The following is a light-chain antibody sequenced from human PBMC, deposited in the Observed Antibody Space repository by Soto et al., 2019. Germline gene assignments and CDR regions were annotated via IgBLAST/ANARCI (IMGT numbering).Light chain of an antibody. CDR3: QQYAKWPLT. CDR2: RAS. J-gene: IGKJ4*01. CDR1: QSVGSN. Sequence: EVVMTQSPATLSVSPGERTSLSCRASQSVGSNLGWYQQKPGQAPRLLIYRASTRATGIPARFSGSGSGTEFTLTIGSLQSEDIAVYYCQQYAKWPLTFGGGTKVDIK. V-gene: IGKV3-15*01.